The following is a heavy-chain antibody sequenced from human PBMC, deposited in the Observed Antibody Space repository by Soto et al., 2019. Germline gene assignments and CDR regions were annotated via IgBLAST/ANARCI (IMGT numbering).Heavy chain of an antibody. CDR2: ITNNDYT. V-gene: IGHV3-21*01. Sequence: PWWSLRLSCSASVFTFNTFNMNWVRQAPGKGLEWVSSITNNDYTAYADSVKGRFTISRDNAKKSLYLQMNSLRAEDTAVYYCTLYDALFFDFWSQGALVTVSS. D-gene: IGHD2-8*01. CDR1: VFTFNTFN. CDR3: TLYDALFFDF. J-gene: IGHJ4*02.